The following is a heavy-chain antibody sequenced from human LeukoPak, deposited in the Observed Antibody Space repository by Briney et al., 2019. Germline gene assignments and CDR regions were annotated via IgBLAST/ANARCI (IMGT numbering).Heavy chain of an antibody. Sequence: GGSLRLSCAASGFTFSRYWMHWVRQAPGKGLVWVSRINSDGSSTSYADSVKGRFTISRDNAKNTLYLQMNSLRAEDTAVYYCARAVRITSIYAYWGQGTLVTVSS. D-gene: IGHD3-16*01. V-gene: IGHV3-74*01. J-gene: IGHJ4*02. CDR1: GFTFSRYW. CDR3: ARAVRITSIYAY. CDR2: INSDGSST.